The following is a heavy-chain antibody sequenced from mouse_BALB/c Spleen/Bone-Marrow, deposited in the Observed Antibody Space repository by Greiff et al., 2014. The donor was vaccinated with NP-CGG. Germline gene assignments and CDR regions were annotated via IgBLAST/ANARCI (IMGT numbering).Heavy chain of an antibody. CDR1: GFNIKDTY. V-gene: IGHV14-3*02. Sequence: EVQLQQSGAELVKPGASVKLSCTASGFNIKDTYMHWVKQRPEQGLEWIGRIDPANGNTKYDPKFQGKATITADTSSNTAYLQLSSLTSEDTAVYCCATDSSGYLDYWGQGTTLTVSS. J-gene: IGHJ2*01. D-gene: IGHD3-2*01. CDR2: IDPANGNT. CDR3: ATDSSGYLDY.